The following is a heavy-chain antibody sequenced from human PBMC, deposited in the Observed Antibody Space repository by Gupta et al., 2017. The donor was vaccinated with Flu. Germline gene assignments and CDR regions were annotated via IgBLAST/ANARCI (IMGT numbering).Heavy chain of an antibody. CDR2: ISGSGGST. D-gene: IGHD2-2*01. Sequence: EVQLLESGGGLVQPGGSLSLSCAASGFTFSSYAMSWVRQAPGKGLGWVSAISGSGGSTYYADSVKGRFTISRDNSKNTLYLQMNSLRAEDTAVYYCAKGPCSSTSCYPYYFDYWGQGTLVTVSS. J-gene: IGHJ4*02. V-gene: IGHV3-23*01. CDR3: AKGPCSSTSCYPYYFDY. CDR1: GFTFSSYA.